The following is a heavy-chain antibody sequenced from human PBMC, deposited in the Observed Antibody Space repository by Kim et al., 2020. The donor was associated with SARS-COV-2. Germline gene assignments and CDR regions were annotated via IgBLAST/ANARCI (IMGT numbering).Heavy chain of an antibody. CDR2: T. J-gene: IGHJ4*02. D-gene: IGHD1-26*01. CDR3: ARVVGGATVDY. Sequence: TSYAASVKGRFTISRDNSKNTLYLQMNSLRAEDTAVYYCARVVGGATVDYWGQGTLVTVSS. V-gene: IGHV3-53*01.